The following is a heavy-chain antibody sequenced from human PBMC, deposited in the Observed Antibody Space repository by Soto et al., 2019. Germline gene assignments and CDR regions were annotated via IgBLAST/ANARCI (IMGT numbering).Heavy chain of an antibody. V-gene: IGHV1-18*01. J-gene: IGHJ5*02. CDR2: ISAYNGNT. CDR1: GYIFTSYG. Sequence: ASVKVSCKASGYIFTSYGISWVRQAPGQGLEWMGWISAYNGNTNYAQKLQGRVTMTTDTSTSTAYMELRSLRSDDTAVYYCARDRVSYCGGDCPFDPWGQGTLVTVSS. D-gene: IGHD2-21*02. CDR3: ARDRVSYCGGDCPFDP.